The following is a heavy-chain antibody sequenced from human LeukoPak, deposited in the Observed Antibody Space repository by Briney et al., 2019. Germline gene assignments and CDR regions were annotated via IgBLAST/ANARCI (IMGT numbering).Heavy chain of an antibody. CDR1: GYTFTGYY. V-gene: IGHV1-2*02. CDR3: ARTPVVLLWFGELTH. CDR2: INPNSGGT. D-gene: IGHD3-10*01. Sequence: ASVKVSCKASGYTFTGYYMHWVRQAPGQGLEWMGWINPNSGGTNYAQKFQGRVTMTRDTSISTAYMELSRLRSDDTAVYYCARTPVVLLWFGELTHWGQGTLVTVSS. J-gene: IGHJ4*02.